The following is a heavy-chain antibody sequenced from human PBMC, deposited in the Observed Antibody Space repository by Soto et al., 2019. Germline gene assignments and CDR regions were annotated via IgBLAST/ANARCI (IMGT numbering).Heavy chain of an antibody. J-gene: IGHJ4*02. CDR3: ASRYCSSTSCGPGLFDS. D-gene: IGHD2-2*01. CDR2: IGNSGGNT. CDR1: GFTFSNYV. Sequence: GGSLRLSCAASGFTFSNYVMSWVRQAPGKGLEWVSAIGNSGGNTYYADSVKGRFTISRDNSKNTLYLQMNSLRVEDTALYYCASRYCSSTSCGPGLFDSWGQGTLVTVSS. V-gene: IGHV3-23*01.